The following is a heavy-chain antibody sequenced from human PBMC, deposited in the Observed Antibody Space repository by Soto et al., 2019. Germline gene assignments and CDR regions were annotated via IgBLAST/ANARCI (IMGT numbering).Heavy chain of an antibody. CDR1: GGSMSSDY. Sequence: SATLSVTCTVSGGSMSSDYWSWIRQPPGKGLEWIGYIYNTGSTNYNPSLKSRVTISVDTSKNQFSLKLSSVTAADTAVYYCATSYAGKRNWFDPWGQGTLVTVS. D-gene: IGHD1-1*01. CDR2: IYNTGST. J-gene: IGHJ5*02. CDR3: ATSYAGKRNWFDP. V-gene: IGHV4-59*01.